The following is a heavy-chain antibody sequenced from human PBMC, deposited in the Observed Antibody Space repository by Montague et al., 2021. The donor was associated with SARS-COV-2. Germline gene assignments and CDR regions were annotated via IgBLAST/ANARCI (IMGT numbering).Heavy chain of an antibody. CDR3: ARGRQHFNMIVVVMTGGEYYFDY. CDR2: INHRGTS. J-gene: IGHJ4*02. Sequence: SETLSLTCAVYGGSFTDYYWSWVRQPPGKGPEWIGEINHRGTSNXNPSLKSRASISVDTSKNQFSLYLGSVTAADPAVYYCARGRQHFNMIVVVMTGGEYYFDYWAQGTLVTVSS. V-gene: IGHV4-34*01. CDR1: GGSFTDYY. D-gene: IGHD3-22*01.